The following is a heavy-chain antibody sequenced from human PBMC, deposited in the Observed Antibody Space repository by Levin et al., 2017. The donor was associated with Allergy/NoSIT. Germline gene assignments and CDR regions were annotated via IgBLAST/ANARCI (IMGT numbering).Heavy chain of an antibody. Sequence: GGSLRLSCAASGFTFSRDAMSWVRQAPGKGLEWVSTIGGSGDNIHYADFVKGRFTISRDNSKNTLYLQMNSLRAEDTAVYYCANKPYCSGGTCYGFDYWGQGTLVTVSS. D-gene: IGHD2-15*01. CDR1: GFTFSRDA. CDR3: ANKPYCSGGTCYGFDY. V-gene: IGHV3-23*01. CDR2: IGGSGDNI. J-gene: IGHJ4*02.